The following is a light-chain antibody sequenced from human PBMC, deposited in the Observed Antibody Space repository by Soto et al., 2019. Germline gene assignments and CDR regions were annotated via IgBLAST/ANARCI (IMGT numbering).Light chain of an antibody. CDR2: AAS. J-gene: IGKJ5*01. CDR3: QQLFDSPIT. CDR1: QVISTS. V-gene: IGKV1-9*01. Sequence: DLQLNPSPSFPSPSIGESVTVSCRASQVISTSLAWYQVKPGKAPKLLIYAASTLESGVPSRFSATVSGTEFSLTITSLQPEDFATYYCQQLFDSPITFGQGTRLEIK.